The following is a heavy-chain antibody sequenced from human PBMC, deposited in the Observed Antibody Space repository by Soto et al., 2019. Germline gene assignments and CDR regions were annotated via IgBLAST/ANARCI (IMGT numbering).Heavy chain of an antibody. CDR1: GYTFTSYD. J-gene: IGHJ6*03. CDR3: ARLNYYYYYMDV. CDR2: MNPNSGNT. Sequence: QVQLVQSGAEVKKPGASVKVSCKASGYTFTSYDINWVRQATGQGLEWMGWMNPNSGNTGYAQKFQGRVTMTRNNSISTAYMELSSLRSEDTAVYYCARLNYYYYYMDVWGKGTTVTVSS. V-gene: IGHV1-8*01.